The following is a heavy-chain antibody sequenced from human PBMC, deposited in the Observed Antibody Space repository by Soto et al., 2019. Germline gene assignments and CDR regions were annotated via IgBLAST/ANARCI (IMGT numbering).Heavy chain of an antibody. V-gene: IGHV4-31*03. CDR1: GDSISTEGYY. Sequence: SETLSLTCSVSGDSISTEGYYWSWIRQHPGKGLEWIGYIYYSGLTSYNPSLKSRVTISRATSKNQFYLKLSSVTAADTAVYYCARSRSYXVEDFQKWGQGTLVTVLL. CDR2: IYYSGLT. J-gene: IGHJ1*01. D-gene: IGHD1-26*01. CDR3: ARSRSYXVEDFQK.